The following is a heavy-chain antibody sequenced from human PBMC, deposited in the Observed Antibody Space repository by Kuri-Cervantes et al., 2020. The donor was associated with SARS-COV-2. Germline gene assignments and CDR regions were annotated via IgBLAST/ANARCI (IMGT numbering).Heavy chain of an antibody. V-gene: IGHV3-23*01. D-gene: IGHD1-7*01. Sequence: GESLKISCAASAFTFSSYAMSWVRQAPGKGLEWVSAISGSGGSTYYADSVKGRFTISRDNSKNTLYLQMNSLRAEDTAVYYCAGTTSGLAYWGQGTLVTVSS. J-gene: IGHJ4*02. CDR1: AFTFSSYA. CDR2: ISGSGGST. CDR3: AGTTSGLAY.